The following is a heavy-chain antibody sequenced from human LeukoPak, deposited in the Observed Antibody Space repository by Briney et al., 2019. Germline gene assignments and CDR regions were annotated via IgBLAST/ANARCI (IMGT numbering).Heavy chain of an antibody. CDR1: GFTFSSYA. J-gene: IGHJ4*02. CDR3: ATQRQYSSSPDPPDAFDY. V-gene: IGHV3-23*01. Sequence: GGSLRLSCAASGFTFSSYAMSWVRQAPGKGLEWVSAISGSGGSTYYADSVKGRFTISRDNSKNTLYLRMNSLRAEDTAVYYCATQRQYSSSPDPPDAFDYWGQGTLVTVSS. CDR2: ISGSGGST. D-gene: IGHD6-6*01.